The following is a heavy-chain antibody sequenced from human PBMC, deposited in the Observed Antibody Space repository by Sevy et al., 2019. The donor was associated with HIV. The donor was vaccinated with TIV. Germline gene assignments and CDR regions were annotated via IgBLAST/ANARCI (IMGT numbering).Heavy chain of an antibody. V-gene: IGHV3-30*04. CDR2: ISYDGTNK. J-gene: IGHJ4*02. D-gene: IGHD4-17*01. CDR1: GLIFSNYA. CDR3: AKDRYGDTAFGDY. Sequence: GGSLRLSCAASGLIFSNYAMHWVRQAPGKGLEWVAFISYDGTNKYYADFVEGRFTISRDSCKSTLYLQMNSLRPEYTAVYFCAKDRYGDTAFGDYWGQGSLVTVSS.